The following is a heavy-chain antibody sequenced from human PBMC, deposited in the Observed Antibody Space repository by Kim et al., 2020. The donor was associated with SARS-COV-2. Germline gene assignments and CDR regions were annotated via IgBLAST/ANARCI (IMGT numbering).Heavy chain of an antibody. D-gene: IGHD6-19*01. V-gene: IGHV7-4-1*02. CDR1: GYTFTSYR. J-gene: IGHJ5*02. Sequence: ASVKVSCKASGYTFTSYRMNWVRQAPGQGLEWMGWINTNTGNTEYAQGFTGRFVFSLDTSVSTAYLQISSLKAEDTAVYYCAREGGYSRGWNQATSWGQGTLVTVSS. CDR2: INTNTGNT. CDR3: AREGGYSRGWNQATS.